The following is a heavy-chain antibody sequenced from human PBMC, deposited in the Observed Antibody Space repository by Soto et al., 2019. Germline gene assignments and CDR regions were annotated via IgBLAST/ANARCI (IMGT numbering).Heavy chain of an antibody. CDR1: GYTFTSYY. D-gene: IGHD2-21*02. CDR2: XNPXGXXX. J-gene: IGHJ5*02. Sequence: GASEQVSCKASGYTFTSYYMHLVRQAPGQGLEWXGXXNPXGXXXSXXXXFQGRVTMTRDTSTSTVYMELSSLRSDDTAVYYCARGDSNNWFDPWGQGTLVTVSS. V-gene: IGHV1-46*01. CDR3: ARGDSNNWFDP.